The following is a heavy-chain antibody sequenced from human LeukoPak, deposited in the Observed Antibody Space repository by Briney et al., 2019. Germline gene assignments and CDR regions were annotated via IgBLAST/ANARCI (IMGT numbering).Heavy chain of an antibody. CDR1: GYTFTSYD. Sequence: GSVKVSSKTSGYTFTSYDTNWVRQAPGQGVEWMAWMNPYSDNPGYLQTFRGRLPMNWDISIGTAYMELSSLGSADTAVYYCVRSSSLVRGVVLLTSDHHGIHWGQGTLVTVTS. CDR2: MNPYSDNP. J-gene: IGHJ4*02. CDR3: VRSSSLVRGVVLLTSDHHGIH. D-gene: IGHD3-10*01. V-gene: IGHV1-8*01.